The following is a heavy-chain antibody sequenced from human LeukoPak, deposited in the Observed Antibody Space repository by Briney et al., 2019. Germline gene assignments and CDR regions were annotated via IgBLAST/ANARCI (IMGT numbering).Heavy chain of an antibody. CDR1: GFTFSSYA. V-gene: IGHV3-30-3*01. CDR3: ARKAGGYSYGPLDY. Sequence: GRSLRLSCAASGFTFSSYAMDWVRQAPGKGLEWVAVISYDGSNKDYADSVKGRFTISRDNAKNTLYLQMNSLRAEDTAVYYCARKAGGYSYGPLDYWGQGTLVTVSS. CDR2: ISYDGSNK. D-gene: IGHD5-18*01. J-gene: IGHJ4*02.